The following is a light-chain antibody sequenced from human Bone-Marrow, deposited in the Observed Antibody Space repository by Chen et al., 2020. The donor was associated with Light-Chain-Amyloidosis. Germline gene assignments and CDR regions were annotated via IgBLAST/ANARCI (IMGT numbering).Light chain of an antibody. J-gene: IGKJ2*03. CDR2: DAS. Sequence: EIVLTQSPDTLSLSPGERATLSCRASQSVNNYLAWYQHKPGQAPRLLIYDASTRATGIPARFSGRGSATDFTLTISSLEPEDFAVYYCQQRNSWPPEFSFGQGTKLEIK. CDR1: QSVNNY. V-gene: IGKV3-11*01. CDR3: QQRNSWPPEFS.